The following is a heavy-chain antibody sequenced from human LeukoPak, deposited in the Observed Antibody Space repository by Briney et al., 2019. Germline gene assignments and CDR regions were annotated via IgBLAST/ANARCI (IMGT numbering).Heavy chain of an antibody. Sequence: GGSLSLSWAASGFTFSSCAMSWVRQAPGKGLELVSAISGSGGSTYYAASVKGRFTISRDNSKTTLYLHMNSLRAEDTAVYYCAKDLRIAVAGRTVEGAFDIWGQGTMVTVSS. J-gene: IGHJ3*02. CDR1: GFTFSSCA. CDR2: ISGSGGST. D-gene: IGHD6-19*01. CDR3: AKDLRIAVAGRTVEGAFDI. V-gene: IGHV3-23*01.